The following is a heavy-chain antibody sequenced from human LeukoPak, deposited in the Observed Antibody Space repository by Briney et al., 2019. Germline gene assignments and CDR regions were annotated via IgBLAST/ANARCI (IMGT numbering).Heavy chain of an antibody. D-gene: IGHD3-22*01. V-gene: IGHV3-23*01. J-gene: IGHJ6*02. Sequence: GGSLRLSCAASGFTFSSYAMSWVRQAPGKGLEWVSAISGSGGSTFYADSVKGRFTISRDNSKNTLYLQMSSLRAEDTAIYYCARDVGGSSGYFLGSYYYYGMDVWGQGTTVTVSS. CDR2: ISGSGGST. CDR3: ARDVGGSSGYFLGSYYYYGMDV. CDR1: GFTFSSYA.